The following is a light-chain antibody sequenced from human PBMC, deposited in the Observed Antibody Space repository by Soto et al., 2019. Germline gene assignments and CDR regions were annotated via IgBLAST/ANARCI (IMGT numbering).Light chain of an antibody. CDR2: GAS. V-gene: IGKV3-15*01. CDR1: QSVSSK. J-gene: IGKJ1*01. Sequence: EIMLTQSPATLSVNTGEGATLSCRASQSVSSKLAWYQQKHGQAPRLLIYGASTRATGIPARFSGSQSGTEFNLIISSLQSEDSAVYYCQQYNSWLWTFGQGTKVDIK. CDR3: QQYNSWLWT.